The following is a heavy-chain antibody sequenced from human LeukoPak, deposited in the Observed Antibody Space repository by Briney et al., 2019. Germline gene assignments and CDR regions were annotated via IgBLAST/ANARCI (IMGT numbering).Heavy chain of an antibody. CDR1: GFTFSDYY. J-gene: IGHJ4*02. D-gene: IGHD2-2*01. Sequence: AGGSLRLSCAASGFTFSDYYMSWIRQAPGKGLEWVSYISSSGSTIYYADSVKGRFTISRDNAKNSLYLQMNSLRAEDTAVYYCARTSHRAVSPTGYWGQGTLVTVSS. CDR2: ISSSGSTI. CDR3: ARTSHRAVSPTGY. V-gene: IGHV3-11*04.